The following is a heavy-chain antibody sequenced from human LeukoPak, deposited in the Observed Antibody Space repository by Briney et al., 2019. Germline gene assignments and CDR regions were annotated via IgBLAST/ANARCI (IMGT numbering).Heavy chain of an antibody. V-gene: IGHV1-69*06. CDR3: ARDRSSPLFSYYGSGSYAGYFDY. D-gene: IGHD3-10*01. J-gene: IGHJ4*02. Sequence: GASVKLSCKASGGTFSSYAISWVRQAPGQGLEWMGGIIPIFGTANYAPKFQGRVTITADKSRRRARMELRSLRSDDTAVYYSARDRSSPLFSYYGSGSYAGYFDYWGQETLVTVSS. CDR1: GGTFSSYA. CDR2: IIPIFGTA.